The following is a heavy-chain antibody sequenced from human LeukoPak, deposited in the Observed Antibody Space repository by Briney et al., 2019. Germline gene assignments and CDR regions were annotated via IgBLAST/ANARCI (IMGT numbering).Heavy chain of an antibody. V-gene: IGHV4-39*01. CDR2: IHIGGST. CDR1: GGSISSNNW. CDR3: ARHDSSGHYNAFDI. D-gene: IGHD3-22*01. J-gene: IGHJ3*02. Sequence: SETLSLTCAVSGGSISSNNWWSWVRQPPGKGLEWIGSIHIGGSTYYNPSLKSRVTISGDTSKNQFSLKLSSVTAADTAVYYCARHDSSGHYNAFDIWGQGTRVTVSS.